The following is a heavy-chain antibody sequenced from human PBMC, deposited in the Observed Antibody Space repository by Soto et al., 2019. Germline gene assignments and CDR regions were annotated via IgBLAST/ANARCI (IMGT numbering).Heavy chain of an antibody. D-gene: IGHD1-1*01. CDR2: IDTSGDST. V-gene: IGHV3-23*01. Sequence: GSLRLCGADSGXTFSSYFMCCVRQDPGKGLEWVSDIDTSGDSTHHADSVKGRFTISRKNSKNTPYLKMNRLRGEDTAVYYCAKDIHWYGMDVWGQGTAGTVSS. J-gene: IGHJ6*02. CDR1: GXTFSSYF. CDR3: AKDIHWYGMDV.